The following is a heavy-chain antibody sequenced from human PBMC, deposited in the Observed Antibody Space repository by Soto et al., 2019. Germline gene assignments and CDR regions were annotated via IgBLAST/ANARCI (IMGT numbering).Heavy chain of an antibody. CDR3: ARGRGVAYGGTAGYFDY. V-gene: IGHV1-46*01. D-gene: IGHD4-17*01. CDR1: GYTFTSYY. Sequence: QVQLVQSGAEVKKPGASVKVSCKASGYTFTSYYLYWVRQAPGQGLEWMGIINPSGGGTSYEQKFEGRVTMTRDTSTSTVYMELGSLRSEDTAMYYCARGRGVAYGGTAGYFDYWGQGTLVTVSS. J-gene: IGHJ4*02. CDR2: INPSGGGT.